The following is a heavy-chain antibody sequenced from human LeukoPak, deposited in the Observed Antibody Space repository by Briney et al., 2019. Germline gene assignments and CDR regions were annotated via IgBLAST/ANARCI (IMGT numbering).Heavy chain of an antibody. Sequence: GGSLRLSCAASGFTFSGYWMHWVRQAPRKGLVWVSHINTDGSTTTYADSVKGRFTISRDSSKNTLYLQMNSLRAEDTAVYYCAKMGWTAYDYTNYWGQGTLVTVSS. V-gene: IGHV3-74*01. J-gene: IGHJ4*02. CDR3: AKMGWTAYDYTNY. D-gene: IGHD5-12*01. CDR1: GFTFSGYW. CDR2: INTDGSTT.